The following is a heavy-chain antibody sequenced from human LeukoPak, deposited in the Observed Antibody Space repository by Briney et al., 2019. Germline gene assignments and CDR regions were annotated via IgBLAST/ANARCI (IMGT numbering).Heavy chain of an antibody. CDR2: INWSGGST. D-gene: IGHD2-2*01. CDR3: ARAPITSPFYFDY. J-gene: IGHJ4*02. CDR1: GFAFHDHG. V-gene: IGHV3-20*04. Sequence: GSLRLSCSASGFAFHDHGMSWVRQAPGKGLEWVSGINWSGGSTGYADPLRGRFTISRDNAKNYLYLQMDSQTAEDAALYYCARAPITSPFYFDYWGQGTLVTVSS.